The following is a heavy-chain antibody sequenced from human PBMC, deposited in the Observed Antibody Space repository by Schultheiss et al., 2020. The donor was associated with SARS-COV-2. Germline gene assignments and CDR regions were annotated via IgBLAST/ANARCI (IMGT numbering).Heavy chain of an antibody. V-gene: IGHV4-59*01. Sequence: SETLSLTCTVSGGSISSYYWSWIRQPPGKGLEWIGYIYYSGSTNYNPSLKSRVTISVYTSKNQFSLKLSSVTAADTAVYYCARDRGYYGYYYYGMDVWGQGTTVTVSS. CDR3: ARDRGYYGYYYYGMDV. CDR2: IYYSGST. CDR1: GGSISSYY. D-gene: IGHD3-22*01. J-gene: IGHJ6*02.